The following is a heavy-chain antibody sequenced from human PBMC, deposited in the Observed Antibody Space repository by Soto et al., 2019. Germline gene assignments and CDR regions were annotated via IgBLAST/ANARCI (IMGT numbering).Heavy chain of an antibody. J-gene: IGHJ5*02. Sequence: GGNVRIGCAASGFTFRNYALHWVSQAPGKGLEWVAVISDDGSNKYYADSVKGRFTISRDNAKNSVYLQMNSLRAEDTAVYYCARSDCTSTSCYVVWFDPWGQGT. V-gene: IGHV3-30-3*01. D-gene: IGHD2-2*01. CDR1: GFTFRNYA. CDR2: ISDDGSNK. CDR3: ARSDCTSTSCYVVWFDP.